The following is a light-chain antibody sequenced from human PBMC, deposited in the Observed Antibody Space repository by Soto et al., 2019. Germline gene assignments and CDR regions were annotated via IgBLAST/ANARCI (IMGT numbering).Light chain of an antibody. V-gene: IGLV2-8*01. Sequence: QSALTQPPSASGSRGQSVPISCTGTISDVGGYNYVSWYQQHPGKAPKLMIYEVSKRPSGVPDRFSGSKSGNTASLTVSGLQPEDEADYYCSSYAGSNNLGVFGGGIKLTVL. CDR3: SSYAGSNNLGV. CDR1: ISDVGGYNY. J-gene: IGLJ3*02. CDR2: EVS.